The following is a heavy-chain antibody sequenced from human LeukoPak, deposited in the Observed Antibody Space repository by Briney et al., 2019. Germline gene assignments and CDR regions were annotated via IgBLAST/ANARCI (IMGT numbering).Heavy chain of an antibody. Sequence: GGSLRLSCAASGFTFSSYNMNWVRQAPGKGLEWVSSISSSSRYIYYADSVKGRFTISRDNAKNSLYLQMNSLRAEDTAVYYCAREGVSTVVTPVDYWGQGTLVTVSS. J-gene: IGHJ4*02. CDR1: GFTFSSYN. D-gene: IGHD4-23*01. V-gene: IGHV3-21*01. CDR3: AREGVSTVVTPVDY. CDR2: ISSSSRYI.